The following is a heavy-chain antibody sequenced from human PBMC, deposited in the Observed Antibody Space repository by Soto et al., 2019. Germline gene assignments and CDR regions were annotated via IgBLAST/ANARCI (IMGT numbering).Heavy chain of an antibody. CDR3: ARGVATIGP. D-gene: IGHD5-12*01. J-gene: IGHJ5*02. Sequence: QVQLQESGPRLVKPSETLSLTCTVSGDSISSYYWSWIRQPPGKGLEWIGYIYYSGSTNYNPSHKSRVTISVETPKNQFSLKLTSVTAADTAVYYCARGVATIGPWGQGTLVTVSS. CDR1: GDSISSYY. CDR2: IYYSGST. V-gene: IGHV4-59*01.